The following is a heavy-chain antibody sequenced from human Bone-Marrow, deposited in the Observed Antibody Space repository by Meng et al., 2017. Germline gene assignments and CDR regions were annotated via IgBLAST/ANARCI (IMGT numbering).Heavy chain of an antibody. CDR1: GFTLGDYA. Sequence: GGSQRLSCTAAGFTLGDYAMSRVRRAPGKGLEWVGFIRSKAYGGTTEYVASVKGRFTISRDDSKSIAYLQMNSLKTEDTAVYYCTTLETLPGSEQPENLSDYWGQGTLVTVSS. J-gene: IGHJ4*02. V-gene: IGHV3-49*04. CDR2: IRSKAYGGTT. D-gene: IGHD2-2*01. CDR3: TTLETLPGSEQPENLSDY.